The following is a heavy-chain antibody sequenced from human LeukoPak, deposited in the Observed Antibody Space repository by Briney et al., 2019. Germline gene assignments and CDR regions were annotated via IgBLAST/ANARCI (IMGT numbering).Heavy chain of an antibody. CDR3: ARDRETSWGYWYFDL. CDR1: GGTFSSYA. Sequence: GASVKVSCKASGGTFSSYAISWVRQAPGQGLGWMGGIIPIFGTANYAQKFQGRVTITTDESPSTAYMELSSLRSEDTAVYYCARDRETSWGYWYFDLWGRGTLVTVSS. J-gene: IGHJ2*01. V-gene: IGHV1-69*05. D-gene: IGHD2-2*01. CDR2: IIPIFGTA.